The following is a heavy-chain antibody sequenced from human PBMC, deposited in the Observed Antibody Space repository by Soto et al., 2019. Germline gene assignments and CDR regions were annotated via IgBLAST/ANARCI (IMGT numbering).Heavy chain of an antibody. D-gene: IGHD3-16*02. V-gene: IGHV1-69*04. Sequence: SVKVSCKASGGTFSSYTISWVRQAPGQGLEWMGRIIPILGIANYAQKFQGRVTITADKSTSTAYMELSSLRSEDTAVYYCARDALRLGELSFPGPYYFDYWGQGTLVTVSS. CDR1: GGTFSSYT. J-gene: IGHJ4*02. CDR2: IIPILGIA. CDR3: ARDALRLGELSFPGPYYFDY.